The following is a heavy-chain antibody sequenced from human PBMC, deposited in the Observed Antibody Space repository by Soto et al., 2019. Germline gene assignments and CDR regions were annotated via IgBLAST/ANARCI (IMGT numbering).Heavy chain of an antibody. CDR3: ARVGDYDILTGTPGHYYYYGMDV. CDR2: ISAYNGNT. Sequence: ASVKVSCKASGYTFTTYDISWVRQAPGQGLEWMGWISAYNGNTKYAQKFQGRVTMTTDTSTSTAYMELRSLRSDDTAVYYCARVGDYDILTGTPGHYYYYGMDVWGQGTTVTVSS. J-gene: IGHJ6*02. D-gene: IGHD3-9*01. CDR1: GYTFTTYD. V-gene: IGHV1-18*01.